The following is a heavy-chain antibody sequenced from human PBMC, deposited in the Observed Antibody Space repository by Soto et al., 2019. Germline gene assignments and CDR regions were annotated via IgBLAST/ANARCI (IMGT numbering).Heavy chain of an antibody. CDR2: IIPILGIA. Sequence: QVQLVQSGAEVKKPGSSVKVSCKASGVTFSSYTISWVRQAPGQGLEWMGRIIPILGIANYAQKFQGRVTITADKSTSTAYMELSSLRSEDTAVYYCARDLDGSSSTFDYWGQGTLVTVSS. J-gene: IGHJ4*02. CDR3: ARDLDGSSSTFDY. V-gene: IGHV1-69*08. CDR1: GVTFSSYT. D-gene: IGHD6-13*01.